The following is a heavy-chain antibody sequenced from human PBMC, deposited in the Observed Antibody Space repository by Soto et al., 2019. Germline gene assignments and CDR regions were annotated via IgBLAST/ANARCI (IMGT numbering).Heavy chain of an antibody. D-gene: IGHD5-18*01. J-gene: IGHJ6*02. Sequence: QVQLVQSGAEVKKPGSSVKVSCKASGGTFSSYAISWVRQAPGQGLEWMGGIIPIFGTANYAQKFQGRVTITADESTSTAYLELSSLRSEDTAVYYCAGLSARIQLWLRYYYGMDVWGQGTTVTVSS. CDR1: GGTFSSYA. V-gene: IGHV1-69*12. CDR3: AGLSARIQLWLRYYYGMDV. CDR2: IIPIFGTA.